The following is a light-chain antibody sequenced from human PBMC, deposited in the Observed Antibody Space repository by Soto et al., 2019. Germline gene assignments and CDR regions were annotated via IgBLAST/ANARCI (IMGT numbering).Light chain of an antibody. J-gene: IGKJ5*01. V-gene: IGKV1-17*01. Sequence: DIQITQSPSSLSASVVDRVTITCRASQDISNDLGWYQQKPGKAPKLMIYEASTLQSGVPSRFSGSGSGTEFTLTISGLLPEDFATYHCQQLNTLPFTFGQGTRLEI. CDR3: QQLNTLPFT. CDR2: EAS. CDR1: QDISND.